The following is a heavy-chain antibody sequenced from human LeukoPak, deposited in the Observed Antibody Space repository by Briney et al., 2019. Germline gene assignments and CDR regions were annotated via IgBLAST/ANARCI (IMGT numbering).Heavy chain of an antibody. Sequence: ASVKVSCKASGYTFTSYDINWVRQATGQGLEWMGWMNPNSGNTGYAQKFQGRVTITRSTSISTAYMELSSLRSEDTAVYYCARVYHGDYDLDYWGQGTLVTVSS. CDR2: MNPNSGNT. J-gene: IGHJ4*02. D-gene: IGHD4-17*01. CDR1: GYTFTSYD. V-gene: IGHV1-8*03. CDR3: ARVYHGDYDLDY.